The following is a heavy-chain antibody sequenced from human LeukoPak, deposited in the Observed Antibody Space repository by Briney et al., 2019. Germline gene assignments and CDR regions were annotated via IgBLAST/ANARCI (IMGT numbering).Heavy chain of an antibody. V-gene: IGHV1-2*02. CDR1: GYTFTGYY. CDR3: AREWFDYCNSPGDY. Sequence: ASVKVSCKASGYTFTGYYMHWVRQAPGQGLEWMGWINPNSGGTNYAQKFQGRVTMTRDTSISTAYMELSRLRSDDTAVYYCAREWFDYCNSPGDYWGEGTLVTVPS. D-gene: IGHD4-11*01. CDR2: INPNSGGT. J-gene: IGHJ4*02.